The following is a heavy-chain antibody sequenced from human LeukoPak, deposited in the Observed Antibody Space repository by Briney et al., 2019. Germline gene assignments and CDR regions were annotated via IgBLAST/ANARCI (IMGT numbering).Heavy chain of an antibody. CDR1: GFTFSNYG. V-gene: IGHV3-30*18. D-gene: IGHD3-22*01. CDR3: AKVALFSGYYPPFDY. J-gene: IGHJ4*02. Sequence: GGSLRLSCAASGFTFSNYGMYWVRQAPGKGLEWVAVISYDGSNEYYADSVKGRFTISRDNSKNTLFLQMNSLRPEDTAVYHCAKVALFSGYYPPFDYWGQGTLVTVSS. CDR2: ISYDGSNE.